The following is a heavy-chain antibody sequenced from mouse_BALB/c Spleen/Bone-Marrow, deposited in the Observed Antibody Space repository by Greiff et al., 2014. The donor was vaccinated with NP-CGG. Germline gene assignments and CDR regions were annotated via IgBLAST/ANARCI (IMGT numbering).Heavy chain of an antibody. D-gene: IGHD3-3*01. CDR1: GYAFTNYL. V-gene: IGHV1-54*01. Sequence: VKLQESGAELVRPGTSVKVSCKASGYAFTNYLIEWVKQRPGQGLEWIGMINPGSGGTNYNEKFKGKATLTADKSSSTAYMQLSSLTSDDSAVYFCARRDGSHFDYWGQGTTLTVSS. CDR3: ARRDGSHFDY. J-gene: IGHJ2*01. CDR2: INPGSGGT.